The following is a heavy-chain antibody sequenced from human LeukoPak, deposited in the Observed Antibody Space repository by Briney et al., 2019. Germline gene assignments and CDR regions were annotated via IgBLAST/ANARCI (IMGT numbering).Heavy chain of an antibody. CDR2: ISSSSYI. Sequence: TGGSLRLSCAASGFTFSSYSMNWVRQAPGKGLEWVSSISSSSYIYYADSVKGRFTISRDNAKNSLYLQMNSLRAEDTAVYYCARDFAPAVATYYFDYCGQGTLVTVSS. CDR1: GFTFSSYS. J-gene: IGHJ4*02. CDR3: ARDFAPAVATYYFDY. V-gene: IGHV3-21*01. D-gene: IGHD5-12*01.